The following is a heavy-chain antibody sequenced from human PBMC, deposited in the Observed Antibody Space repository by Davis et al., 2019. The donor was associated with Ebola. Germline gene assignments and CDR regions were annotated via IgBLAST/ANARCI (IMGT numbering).Heavy chain of an antibody. CDR3: AKADSSGWYGDFDY. Sequence: GESLKISCAASGFTFSNFVMSWVRQAPGKGLEWVSGISGGGGITYYADSVKGRFTISRDNSKNTLYLQMNSLRAEDTAVYYCAKADSSGWYGDFDYWGQGTLVTVSS. V-gene: IGHV3-23*01. CDR2: ISGGGGIT. D-gene: IGHD6-19*01. CDR1: GFTFSNFV. J-gene: IGHJ4*02.